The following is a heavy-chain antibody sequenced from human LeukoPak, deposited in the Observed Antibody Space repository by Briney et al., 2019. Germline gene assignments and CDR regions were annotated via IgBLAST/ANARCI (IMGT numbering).Heavy chain of an antibody. D-gene: IGHD3-22*01. V-gene: IGHV1-8*01. CDR1: GYTFTSYD. CDR2: MNPNSGNT. J-gene: IGHJ5*02. Sequence: ASVKVSCKASGYTFTSYDINWVRQATGQGLEWMGWMNPNSGNTGYAQKFQGRVTMTRNTSISTAYMELSSLRSEDTAVYYCARGGYYDSSGYGNWFDPWGQGTLVTVSS. CDR3: ARGGYYDSSGYGNWFDP.